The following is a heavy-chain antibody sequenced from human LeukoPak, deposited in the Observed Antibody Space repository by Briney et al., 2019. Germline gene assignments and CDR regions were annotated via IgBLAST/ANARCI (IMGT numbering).Heavy chain of an antibody. CDR3: ARASLGRGYSYGYGNNLYYYYYMDV. V-gene: IGHV3-7*04. Sequence: GGSLRLSCAASGFTFSSYWMSWVRQAPGKGLEWVANIKQGGSEKYYVDSVKGRFTTSRDNAKNSLYLQMNSLRAEDTAVYYCARASLGRGYSYGYGNNLYYYYYMDVWGKGTTVTISS. CDR1: GFTFSSYW. J-gene: IGHJ6*03. D-gene: IGHD5-18*01. CDR2: IKQGGSEK.